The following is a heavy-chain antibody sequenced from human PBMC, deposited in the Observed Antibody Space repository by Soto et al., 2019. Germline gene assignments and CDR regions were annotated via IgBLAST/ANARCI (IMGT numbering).Heavy chain of an antibody. CDR2: INPSGGST. CDR1: GGTFSSFA. CDR3: ARDYGGNVSHDAFDI. D-gene: IGHD4-17*01. J-gene: IGHJ3*02. V-gene: IGHV1-46*03. Sequence: ASVKVSCKASGGTFSSFAISWVRQAPGQGLEWMGIINPSGGSTSYAQKFQGRVTMTRDTSTSTVYMELSSLRSEDTAVYYCARDYGGNVSHDAFDIWG.